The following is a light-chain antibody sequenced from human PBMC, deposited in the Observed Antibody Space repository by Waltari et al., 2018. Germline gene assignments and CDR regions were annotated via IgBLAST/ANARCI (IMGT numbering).Light chain of an antibody. CDR3: AAWDDRLSGQL. CDR1: NSNIGSNY. V-gene: IGLV1-47*01. J-gene: IGLJ2*01. CDR2: RDN. Sequence: QSVVTQPPSASGTPGQRVHISCSGRNSNIGSNYVYWYQQLPGKAPNLLIYRDNQRPSGVPDRFSASKSGTTASLAISGLRSEDEAGYYCAAWDDRLSGQLFGGGTNLAVL.